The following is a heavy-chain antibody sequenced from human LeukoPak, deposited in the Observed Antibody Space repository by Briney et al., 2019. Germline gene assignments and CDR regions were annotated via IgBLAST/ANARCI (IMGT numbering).Heavy chain of an antibody. CDR1: GGSVSSNY. V-gene: IGHV4-59*08. CDR3: ASPPPYGDYASGFDY. D-gene: IGHD4-17*01. CDR2: IYYSGST. Sequence: PSETLSLTCTVSGGSVSSNYWSWIRQPPGKGLEWIGYIYYSGSTNYNPSLKSRVTISVDTSKNQFSLKLSSVTAADTAVYYCASPPPYGDYASGFDYWGQGTLVTVSS. J-gene: IGHJ4*02.